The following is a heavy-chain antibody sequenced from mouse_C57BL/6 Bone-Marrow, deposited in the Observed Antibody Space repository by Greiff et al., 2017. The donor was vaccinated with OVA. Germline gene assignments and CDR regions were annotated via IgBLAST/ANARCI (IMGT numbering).Heavy chain of an antibody. CDR3: ARAYYSNYVAY. V-gene: IGHV1-4*01. CDR1: GYTFTSYT. CDR2: INPSSGYT. D-gene: IGHD2-5*01. Sequence: QVQLQQSGAELARPGASVKMSCKASGYTFTSYTMHWVKQRPGQGLEWIGYINPSSGYTKYNQKFKDKATLTADKSSSTAYMQLSSLTSGDSAVYYCARAYYSNYVAYWGQGTLVTVSA. J-gene: IGHJ3*01.